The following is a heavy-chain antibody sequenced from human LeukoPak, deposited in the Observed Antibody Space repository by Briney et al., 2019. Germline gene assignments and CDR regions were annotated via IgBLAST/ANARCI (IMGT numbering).Heavy chain of an antibody. CDR2: IYYSGST. Sequence: SETLSLTCTVSGGSISSSGYYWGWIRQPPGKGLEWIASIYYSGSTYYNPSLKSRVTISVDTSKNQLSLKLTSLTAADTAVYYCARHEYSGSYYGLSWFDPWGQGTLVTVSS. CDR3: ARHEYSGSYYGLSWFDP. D-gene: IGHD1-26*01. V-gene: IGHV4-39*01. CDR1: GGSISSSGYY. J-gene: IGHJ5*02.